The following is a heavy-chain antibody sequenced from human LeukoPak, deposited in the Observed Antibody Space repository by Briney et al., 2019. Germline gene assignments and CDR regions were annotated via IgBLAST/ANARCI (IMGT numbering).Heavy chain of an antibody. Sequence: SETLSLTCTVSGGSITSSSYYWGWIRQPPGKGLEWIGSIYYSGSTYYNPSLKSRVTISVDTSKNQFSLKVSSVTAADTAVYYRARQYSGSFYSDYWGQGTLVTVSS. V-gene: IGHV4-39*01. J-gene: IGHJ4*02. CDR1: GGSITSSSYY. CDR2: IYYSGST. D-gene: IGHD1-26*01. CDR3: ARQYSGSFYSDY.